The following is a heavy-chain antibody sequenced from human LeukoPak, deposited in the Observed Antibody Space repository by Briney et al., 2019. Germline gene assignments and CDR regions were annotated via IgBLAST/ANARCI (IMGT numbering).Heavy chain of an antibody. Sequence: SETLSLTCTVSGGSISSYYWSWIRQPPGKGLEWIGYIYYSGSTNYNPSLKSLVTISVDTSKNQFSLKLSSVTAADTAVYYCARLVVGSRFDPWGQGALVTVSS. V-gene: IGHV4-59*01. D-gene: IGHD1-26*01. CDR1: GGSISSYY. CDR3: ARLVVGSRFDP. CDR2: IYYSGST. J-gene: IGHJ5*02.